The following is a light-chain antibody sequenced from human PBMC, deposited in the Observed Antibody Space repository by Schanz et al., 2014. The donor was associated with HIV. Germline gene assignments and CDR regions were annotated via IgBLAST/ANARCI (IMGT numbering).Light chain of an antibody. CDR1: SSNIGSDA. CDR3: AAWDDSLKGLV. J-gene: IGLJ2*01. CDR2: ANN. V-gene: IGLV1-44*01. Sequence: QSVLTQPPSVSGAPGQRVTISCTGSSSNIGSDAVNWYQHLPGAAPKLLMYANNQRPSGVPDRFSGSKSGTSASLAISGLQSEDEADYYCAAWDDSLKGLVFGGGTKLTV.